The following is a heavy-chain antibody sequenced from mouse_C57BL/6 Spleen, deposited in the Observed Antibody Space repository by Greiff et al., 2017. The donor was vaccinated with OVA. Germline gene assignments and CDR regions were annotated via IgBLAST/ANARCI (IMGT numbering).Heavy chain of an antibody. Sequence: VQLQQPGAELVMPGASVKLSCKASGYTFTSYWMHWVKQRPGQGLEWIGEIDPSDSYTNYNQKFKGKSTLTVDKSSSTAYMQLSSLTSEDSAVDYCARWDGYWYFDVWGTGTTVTVSS. V-gene: IGHV1-69*01. CDR2: IDPSDSYT. D-gene: IGHD2-3*01. J-gene: IGHJ1*03. CDR1: GYTFTSYW. CDR3: ARWDGYWYFDV.